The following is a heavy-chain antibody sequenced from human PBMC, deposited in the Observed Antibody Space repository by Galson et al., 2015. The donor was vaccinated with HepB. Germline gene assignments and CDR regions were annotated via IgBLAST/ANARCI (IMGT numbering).Heavy chain of an antibody. D-gene: IGHD6-19*01. Sequence: SLRLSCAASGFTFSSYAMHWVRQAPGKGLEWVAVISCDGSNKYYADSVKGRFTISRDNSKNTLYLQMNSLRAEDTAVYYCARDMGADSGAGIDDWGQGTLVTVSS. J-gene: IGHJ4*02. CDR2: ISCDGSNK. CDR1: GFTFSSYA. CDR3: ARDMGADSGAGIDD. V-gene: IGHV3-30-3*01.